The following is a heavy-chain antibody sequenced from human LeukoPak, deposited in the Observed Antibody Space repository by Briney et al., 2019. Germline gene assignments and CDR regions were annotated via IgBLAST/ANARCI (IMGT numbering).Heavy chain of an antibody. CDR1: GGSISSYY. V-gene: IGHV4-59*01. CDR3: ARARPPACSGGSCYGHYYYYYMDV. J-gene: IGHJ6*03. D-gene: IGHD2-15*01. CDR2: IYYSRST. Sequence: PSETLSLTCTVSGGSISSYYWSWIRQPPGKGLEWIGYIYYSRSTNYNPSLKSRVTISVDTSKNQFSLKLSSVTAADTAVYYCARARPPACSGGSCYGHYYYYYMDVWGKGTTVTISS.